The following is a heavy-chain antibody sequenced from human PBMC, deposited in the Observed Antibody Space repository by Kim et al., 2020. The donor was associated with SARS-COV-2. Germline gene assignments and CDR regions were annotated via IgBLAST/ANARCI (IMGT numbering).Heavy chain of an antibody. CDR2: ISSRATTL. Sequence: GGSLRLSCTASGFSFSVYEMNWVRQAPGKGLEWLSYISSRATTLYYADSVKGRFTISRDDDKQSLYLQMNSLRAEDTAVYYCAREVATDFDLWGQGTPVTVSP. V-gene: IGHV3-48*03. CDR1: GFSFSVYE. CDR3: AREVATDFDL. D-gene: IGHD5-12*01. J-gene: IGHJ4*02.